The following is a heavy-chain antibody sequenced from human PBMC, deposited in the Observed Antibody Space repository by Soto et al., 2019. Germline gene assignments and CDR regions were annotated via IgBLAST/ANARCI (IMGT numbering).Heavy chain of an antibody. D-gene: IGHD6-19*01. Sequence: PGGSLRLSCAASGFTFSKFAMTWARQAPGKGLEWVSAISGSGGSTYYADSVKGRFTISRDNSKNTLYLQMNSLRAEDTAVYYCAKELHTSSGWSQVIYWGQGTLVTVSS. CDR3: AKELHTSSGWSQVIY. J-gene: IGHJ4*02. CDR2: ISGSGGST. CDR1: GFTFSKFA. V-gene: IGHV3-23*01.